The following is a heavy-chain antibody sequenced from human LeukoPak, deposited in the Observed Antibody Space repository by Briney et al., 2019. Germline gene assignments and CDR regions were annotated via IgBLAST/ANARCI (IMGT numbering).Heavy chain of an antibody. CDR2: MNPNSGNT. CDR1: GYTFTSYD. D-gene: IGHD3-10*01. CDR3: ARARRITMVRGVIQPFDP. Sequence: ASVKVSCKASGYTFTSYDINWVRQATGQGLEWMGWMNPNSGNTGYAQKLQGRVTITRNTSISTAYMELSSLRSEDTAVYYCARARRITMVRGVIQPFDPWGQGTLVTVSS. J-gene: IGHJ5*02. V-gene: IGHV1-8*03.